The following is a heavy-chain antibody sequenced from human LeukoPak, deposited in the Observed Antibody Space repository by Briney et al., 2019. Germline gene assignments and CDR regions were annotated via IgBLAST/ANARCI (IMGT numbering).Heavy chain of an antibody. V-gene: IGHV3-7*01. CDR1: GFTLGSHW. D-gene: IGHD6-19*01. J-gene: IGHJ3*02. Sequence: PGGPLRLSCAASGFTLGSHWMSWVRQAPGQGLEWVANIKQDGSEKYYVDSVKGRFTISRDNAKNSLYLQMNSLRAEDTAVYFCARKYSSGWYDAFDIWGQGTMVTVSS. CDR3: ARKYSSGWYDAFDI. CDR2: IKQDGSEK.